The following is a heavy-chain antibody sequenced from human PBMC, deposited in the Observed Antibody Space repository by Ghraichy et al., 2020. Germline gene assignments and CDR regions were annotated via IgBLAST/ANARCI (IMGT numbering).Heavy chain of an antibody. CDR1: GFTFSSYW. CDR3: ARAGMTTVTIPPTEYYYYGMDV. J-gene: IGHJ6*02. V-gene: IGHV3-74*01. Sequence: GESLRLSCAASGFTFSSYWMHWVRQAPGKGLVWVSRINSDGSSTSYADSVKGRFTISRDNAKNTLYLQMNSLRAEDTAVYYCARAGMTTVTIPPTEYYYYGMDVWGQGTTVTVSS. D-gene: IGHD4-17*01. CDR2: INSDGSST.